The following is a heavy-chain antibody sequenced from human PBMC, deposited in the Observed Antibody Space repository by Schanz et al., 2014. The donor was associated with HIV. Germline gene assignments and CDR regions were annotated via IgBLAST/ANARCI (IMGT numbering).Heavy chain of an antibody. CDR3: ARGECDFWSGYCPHFHYFDLDV. Sequence: VHLVESGGGVVQPGRSLRLSCVGSGFIFSNYGIHWVRQAPGKGLEWVSYISAGGNTKYYADSMKGRFTISRDNAKNSLYLQINSLRAEDTAVYYCARGECDFWSGYCPHFHYFDLDVWGPGTSVTVSS. CDR2: ISAGGNTK. V-gene: IGHV3-48*04. J-gene: IGHJ6*02. D-gene: IGHD3-3*01. CDR1: GFIFSNYG.